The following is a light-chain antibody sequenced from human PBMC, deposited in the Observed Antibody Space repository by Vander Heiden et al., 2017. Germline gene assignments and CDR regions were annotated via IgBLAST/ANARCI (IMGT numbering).Light chain of an antibody. CDR3: QSDDNSYFVV. CDR2: EYN. V-gene: IGLV6-57*04. CDR1: SGSIDSND. Sequence: FRLPPPHSVSESHRTSVTISDARSSGSIDSNDVQWYQQRPGIASTTVIDEYNYRRAWGPDLCSGSIDTSSNSASLTSAGRKTEDEADYYGQSDDNSYFVVFGGGTKLTVL. J-gene: IGLJ2*01.